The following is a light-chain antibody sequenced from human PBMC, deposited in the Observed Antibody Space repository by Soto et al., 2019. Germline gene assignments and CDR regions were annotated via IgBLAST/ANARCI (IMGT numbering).Light chain of an antibody. CDR3: QQYGSSALT. CDR2: GAS. Sequence: TQYPGTLSLSPGERTTLSCRASQSISRYLAWYQQKPGQGPRLLIYGASSRPTGIPDRFSGSGSGTDFTLTISRLEPEDFAVYYCQQYGSSALTFGGGTKVDI. V-gene: IGKV3-20*01. CDR1: QSISRY. J-gene: IGKJ4*01.